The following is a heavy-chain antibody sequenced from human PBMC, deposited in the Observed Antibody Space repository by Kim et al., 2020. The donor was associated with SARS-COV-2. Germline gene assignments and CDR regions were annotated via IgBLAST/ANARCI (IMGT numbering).Heavy chain of an antibody. D-gene: IGHD3-16*02. Sequence: DFAAPVKGRFSISRDASKNTLYLQMNSLKTEDTAVYFCTTVDIWGTYRFDYWGQGTLVTVSS. J-gene: IGHJ4*02. V-gene: IGHV3-15*01. CDR3: TTVDIWGTYRFDY.